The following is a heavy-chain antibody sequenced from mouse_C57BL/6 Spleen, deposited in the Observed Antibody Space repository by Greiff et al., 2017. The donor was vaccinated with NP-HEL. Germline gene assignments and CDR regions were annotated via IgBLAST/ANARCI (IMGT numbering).Heavy chain of an antibody. CDR2: ISSGSSTI. CDR1: GFTFSDYG. CDR3: ARGWWWAWFAY. D-gene: IGHD1-1*02. V-gene: IGHV5-17*01. J-gene: IGHJ3*01. Sequence: EVQVVESGGGLVKPGGSLKLSCAASGFTFSDYGMHWVRQAPEKGLEWVAYISSGSSTIYYADTVKGRFTISRDNAKNTLFLQMTSLRSEDTAMYYCARGWWWAWFAYWGQGTLVTVSA.